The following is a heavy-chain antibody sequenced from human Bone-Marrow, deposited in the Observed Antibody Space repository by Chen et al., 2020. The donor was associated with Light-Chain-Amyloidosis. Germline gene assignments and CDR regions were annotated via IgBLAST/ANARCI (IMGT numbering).Heavy chain of an antibody. CDR3: ARGRGAYDY. CDR1: GDSVSSSSTA. Sequence: QVQLQQSGPGLLKPSQTLSLTCAIAGDSVSSSSTACNWIRQSPSRGLEWLGRTFYTSKWYYDYAPSVKSRMTFNTDSSKNHFSLQLDSVTPEDTAVYYCARGRGAYDYWGQGTLVTVSS. J-gene: IGHJ4*02. CDR2: TFYTSKWYY. D-gene: IGHD1-26*01. V-gene: IGHV6-1*01.